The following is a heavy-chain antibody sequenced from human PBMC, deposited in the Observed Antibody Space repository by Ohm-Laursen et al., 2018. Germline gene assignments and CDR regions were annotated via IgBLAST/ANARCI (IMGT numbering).Heavy chain of an antibody. CDR1: GGTFSSYA. D-gene: IGHD2-2*01. CDR3: AAPDQQIYYYGMDV. J-gene: IGHJ6*02. V-gene: IGHV1-69*13. Sequence: SVKVSCKASGGTFSSYAISWVRQAPGQGLEWMGGIIPIFGTANYAQKFQGRVTITADESTSTAYMELSSLRSEDTAVYYCAAPDQQIYYYGMDVWGQGTTVTVSS. CDR2: IIPIFGTA.